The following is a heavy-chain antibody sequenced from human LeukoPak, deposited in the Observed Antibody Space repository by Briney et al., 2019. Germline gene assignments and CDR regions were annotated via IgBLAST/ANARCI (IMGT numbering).Heavy chain of an antibody. V-gene: IGHV4-59*08. D-gene: IGHD6-13*01. Sequence: SETLSLTCTVSGVSISGYYCNWIRQSPGRGLQGVAYIYYSGATNYNPSLQSSVTLSLDSSNNGFSLKLNSVTAADTAVYYCVRFSSSTWAFDLWGQGTLVTVSS. CDR3: VRFSSSTWAFDL. CDR2: IYYSGAT. J-gene: IGHJ4*02. CDR1: GVSISGYY.